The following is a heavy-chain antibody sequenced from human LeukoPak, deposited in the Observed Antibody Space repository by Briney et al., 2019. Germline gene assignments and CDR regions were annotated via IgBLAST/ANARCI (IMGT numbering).Heavy chain of an antibody. CDR1: GFTFSSYA. D-gene: IGHD3-16*02. CDR2: ISGSGGST. J-gene: IGHJ4*02. V-gene: IGHV3-23*01. CDR3: AKDYIWGSYRFDY. Sequence: GGSLRLSCAASGFTFSSYAMSWVRQAPGKGLEWVSAISGSGGSTYYADSVEGRFTISRDNSKNTLYLQMNSLRAEDTAVYYCAKDYIWGSYRFDYWGQGTLVTVSS.